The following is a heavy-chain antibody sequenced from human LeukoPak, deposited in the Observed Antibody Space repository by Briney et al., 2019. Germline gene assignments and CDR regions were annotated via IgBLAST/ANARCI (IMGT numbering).Heavy chain of an antibody. V-gene: IGHV3-64D*06. CDR3: VKGGGSYKDSFDY. Sequence: GGSLRLSCSASGFTFLSYAMHWVRQAPGKGLEYVSATSSDGGSTYYADSVKGRFTISRDNSKNTLYLQMSSLRAEDTAVYYCVKGGGSYKDSFDYWGQGTLVTVSS. CDR1: GFTFLSYA. D-gene: IGHD1-26*01. J-gene: IGHJ4*02. CDR2: TSSDGGST.